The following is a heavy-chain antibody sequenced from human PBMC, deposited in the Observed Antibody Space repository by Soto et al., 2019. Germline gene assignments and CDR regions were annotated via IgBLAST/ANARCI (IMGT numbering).Heavy chain of an antibody. D-gene: IGHD6-13*01. CDR1: GFTFSSYG. Sequence: GGSLRLSCAASGFTFSSYGMHWVRQAPGKGLEWVAVIWYDGSNKYYADSVKGRFTISRDNSKNTLYLQMNSLRAEDTAVYYCARVSVMGVYSSSWYGFDYWGQGTLVTVSS. CDR3: ARVSVMGVYSSSWYGFDY. V-gene: IGHV3-33*01. J-gene: IGHJ4*02. CDR2: IWYDGSNK.